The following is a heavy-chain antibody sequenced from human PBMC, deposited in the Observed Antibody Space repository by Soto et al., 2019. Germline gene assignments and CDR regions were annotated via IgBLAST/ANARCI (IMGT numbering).Heavy chain of an antibody. CDR3: ARTSWAPFIADPVHTPFDY. V-gene: IGHV1-2*04. D-gene: IGHD6-13*01. CDR1: GYTFTGYY. Sequence: ASVKVSCKASGYTFTGYYMHWVRQAPGQGLEWMGWINPNSGGTNYAQKFQGWVTMTRDTSISTAYMELSRLRSDDTAVYYCARTSWAPFIADPVHTPFDYWGQGTLVTVSS. J-gene: IGHJ4*02. CDR2: INPNSGGT.